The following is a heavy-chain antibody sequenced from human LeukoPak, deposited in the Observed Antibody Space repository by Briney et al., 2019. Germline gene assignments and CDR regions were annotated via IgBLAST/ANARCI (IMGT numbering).Heavy chain of an antibody. J-gene: IGHJ4*02. Sequence: GASVKVSCKASGYTFTCYYMHWVRQAPGQGLEWMGWINPNSGGTNYAQKFQGRVTMTRDTSISTAYMELSRLRSDDTAVYYCARDGDYRDGYNLPLFDYWGQGTLVTVSS. V-gene: IGHV1-2*02. CDR3: ARDGDYRDGYNLPLFDY. CDR1: GYTFTCYY. CDR2: INPNSGGT. D-gene: IGHD5-24*01.